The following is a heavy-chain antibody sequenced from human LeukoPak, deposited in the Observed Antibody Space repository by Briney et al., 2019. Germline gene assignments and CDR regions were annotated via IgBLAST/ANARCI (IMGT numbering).Heavy chain of an antibody. CDR3: ANLRYDILTGYPEGGFDY. Sequence: PAGSLRLSCAASGFTFSSYGMHWVRQAPGKGLEWVAFIRYDGSNKYYADSVKGRFTISRDNSKNTLYLQMNSLRAEDTAVYYCANLRYDILTGYPEGGFDYWGQGTLVTVSS. V-gene: IGHV3-30*02. CDR2: IRYDGSNK. CDR1: GFTFSSYG. D-gene: IGHD3-9*01. J-gene: IGHJ4*02.